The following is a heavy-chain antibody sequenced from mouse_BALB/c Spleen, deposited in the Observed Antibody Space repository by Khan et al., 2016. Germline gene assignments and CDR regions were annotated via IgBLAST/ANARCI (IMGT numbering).Heavy chain of an antibody. J-gene: IGHJ2*01. CDR2: INPASSTI. V-gene: IGHV4-1*02. CDR3: ARLYYYGCVDY. CDR1: GFDLSRYW. Sequence: EVKLLESGGGLVQPGGSLKLSCAASGFDLSRYWLSWVRQAPGKGLEWIGEINPASSTINYTPSLKDKFIISRDNAKNTLYLQMSKVRSEDTVLYYCARLYYYGCVDYWGQGTTLTVSS. D-gene: IGHD1-1*01.